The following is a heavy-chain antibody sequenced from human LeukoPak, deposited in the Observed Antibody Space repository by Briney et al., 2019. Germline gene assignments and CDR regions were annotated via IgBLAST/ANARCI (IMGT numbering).Heavy chain of an antibody. CDR3: ARVEYSSGLYYYYYYMDV. J-gene: IGHJ6*03. Sequence: ASVKVSCKASGYTFTSYGISWVRQAPGQGLEWMGWISAYNGNTNYAQKLQGRVTMTTDTSTSTAYMELRSLRSDDTAVYYCARVEYSSGLYYYYYYMDVWGKGTTVTISS. CDR1: GYTFTSYG. D-gene: IGHD6-19*01. V-gene: IGHV1-18*01. CDR2: ISAYNGNT.